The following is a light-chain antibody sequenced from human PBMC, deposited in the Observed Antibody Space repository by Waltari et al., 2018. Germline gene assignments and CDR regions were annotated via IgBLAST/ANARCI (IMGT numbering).Light chain of an antibody. Sequence: DIVMTQSPATLSMSPGERATLSCRASQSINSDLAWYQQKPGQTPRLLIYGASTRATGIPARFSGSGSGTEFTLTISSLQSEDFAVYSCQQYNKWPPRYTFGQGTKLEIK. V-gene: IGKV3-15*01. CDR1: QSINSD. CDR3: QQYNKWPPRYT. J-gene: IGKJ2*01. CDR2: GAS.